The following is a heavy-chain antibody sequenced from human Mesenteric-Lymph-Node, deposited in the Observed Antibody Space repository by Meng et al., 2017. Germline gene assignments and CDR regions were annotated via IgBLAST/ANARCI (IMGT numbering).Heavy chain of an antibody. CDR2: INHSGAT. CDR3: WADTPLITSDY. Sequence: QVQLRQWGTGLLKPSETLSLTCAVYGGSFSDYYWSWVRQPPGKGLEWIGEINHSGATNYSPSLKSRVIMSVDTSKNQFSLKLSSVTAADTAVYYCWADTPLITSDYWGQGALVTVSS. CDR1: GGSFSDYY. V-gene: IGHV4-34*01. J-gene: IGHJ4*02. D-gene: IGHD5-18*01.